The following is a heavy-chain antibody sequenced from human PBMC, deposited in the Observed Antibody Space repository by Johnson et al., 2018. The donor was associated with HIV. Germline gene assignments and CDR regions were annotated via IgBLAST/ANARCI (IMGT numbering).Heavy chain of an antibody. J-gene: IGHJ3*02. CDR3: ARDTAMVHDAFDI. Sequence: VQLVESGGGVVRPGGSLRLSCAASGFTVSSNYMSWVRQAPGKGLEWVSVIYSGGSTYYADSVKGRFTISRDNSKNTLYLQMNSLRAEDTAVYYCARDTAMVHDAFDIWGQGTMVTVSS. V-gene: IGHV3-53*01. CDR2: IYSGGST. D-gene: IGHD5-18*01. CDR1: GFTVSSNY.